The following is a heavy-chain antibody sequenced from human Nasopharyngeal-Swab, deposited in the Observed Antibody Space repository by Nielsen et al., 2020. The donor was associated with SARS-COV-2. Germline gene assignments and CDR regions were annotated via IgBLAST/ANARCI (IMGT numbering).Heavy chain of an antibody. J-gene: IGHJ6*02. V-gene: IGHV4-61*01. CDR1: GGSVSSCSYY. D-gene: IGHD3-10*01. Sequence: SETLSLTCTVSGGSVSSCSYYWSWLRQPPGKGLEWIGYIYYSGSTNYNPSLKSRVTISVDTSKNQFSLKLSSVTAADTAVYYCARDHYGSGSPSMDVWGQGTTVTVSS. CDR3: ARDHYGSGSPSMDV. CDR2: IYYSGST.